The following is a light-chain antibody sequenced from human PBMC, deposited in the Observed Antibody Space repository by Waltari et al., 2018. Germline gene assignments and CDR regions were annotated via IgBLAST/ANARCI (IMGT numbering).Light chain of an antibody. J-gene: IGLJ2*01. Sequence: HLHPGTATRLMIYEVRKRPSGVSDRFSGSKSGNTASLTISGLQAEDEADYFCSSYAGSNTGLFGGGTRLTVL. V-gene: IGLV2-8*01. CDR2: EVR. CDR3: SSYAGSNTGL.